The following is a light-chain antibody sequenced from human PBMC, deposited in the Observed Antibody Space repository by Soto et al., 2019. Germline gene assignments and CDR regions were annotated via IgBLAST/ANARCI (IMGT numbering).Light chain of an antibody. Sequence: DIQMTQSPSTLSASVGDRVTITCRASQSISSWLAWYQQKLGKAPKLLIYKASSLESGLPSRFSGSGSGTVFTLTISRLQPDDFATHYCQKYTTFGQGTKVEIK. CDR3: QKYTT. CDR2: KAS. V-gene: IGKV1-5*03. J-gene: IGKJ1*01. CDR1: QSISSW.